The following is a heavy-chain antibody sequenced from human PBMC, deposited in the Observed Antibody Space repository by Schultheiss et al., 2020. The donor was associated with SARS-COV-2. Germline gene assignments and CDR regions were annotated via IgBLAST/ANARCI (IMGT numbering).Heavy chain of an antibody. CDR3: AKALRIGTYYYYGMDV. CDR1: GFTFSSYA. Sequence: GGSLRLSCAASGFTFSSYAMHWVRQAPGKGLEWVAVISYDGSNKYYADSVKGRFTISRDNAKNSLYLQMNSLRAEDTALYYCAKALRIGTYYYYGMDVWGQGTTVTVSS. D-gene: IGHD1-26*01. CDR2: ISYDGSNK. V-gene: IGHV3-30*04. J-gene: IGHJ6*02.